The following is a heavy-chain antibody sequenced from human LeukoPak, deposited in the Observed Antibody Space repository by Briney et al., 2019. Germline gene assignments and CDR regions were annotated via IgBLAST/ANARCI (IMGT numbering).Heavy chain of an antibody. J-gene: IGHJ6*03. CDR1: GFTFSSYS. V-gene: IGHV3-21*01. CDR3: ARDGNNLAYYYYYYMDV. D-gene: IGHD1-26*01. Sequence: KPGGSLRLSCAASGFTFSSYSMNWVRQAPGKGLEWVSSISSSSSYIYYADSVKGRFTISRDNARKSLYLQMNSLRAEDTAVYYCARDGNNLAYYYYYYMDVWGKGTTVTVSS. CDR2: ISSSSSYI.